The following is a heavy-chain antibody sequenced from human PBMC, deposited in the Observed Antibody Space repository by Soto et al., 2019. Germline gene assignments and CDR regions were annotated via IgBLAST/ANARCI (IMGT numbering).Heavy chain of an antibody. CDR3: AREKYYYDSSGYYRPVGSFDY. D-gene: IGHD3-22*01. CDR2: INPNSGGT. Sequence: QVQLVQSGAEVKKPGASVKVSCKASGYTFTGYYMHWVRQAPGQGLEWMGWINPNSGGTNYAQKFQGWVTMTRDTSISTAYMELSRLRSDDTAVYYCAREKYYYDSSGYYRPVGSFDYWGQGTLVTVSS. CDR1: GYTFTGYY. J-gene: IGHJ4*02. V-gene: IGHV1-2*04.